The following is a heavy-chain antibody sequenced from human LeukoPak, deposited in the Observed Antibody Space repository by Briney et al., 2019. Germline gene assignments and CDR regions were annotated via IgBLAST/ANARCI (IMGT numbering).Heavy chain of an antibody. J-gene: IGHJ4*02. V-gene: IGHV3-66*02. CDR3: AKDMAEIVVEYFDY. D-gene: IGHD3-22*01. CDR2: IYSGGNT. Sequence: GGSLRLSCAASGFTFSSYGMSWVRQAPGKGLEWVSFIYSGGNTHYSDSVKGRFTISRDNSKNTLYLQMNSLRAEDTAVYYCAKDMAEIVVEYFDYWGQGTLVTVSS. CDR1: GFTFSSYG.